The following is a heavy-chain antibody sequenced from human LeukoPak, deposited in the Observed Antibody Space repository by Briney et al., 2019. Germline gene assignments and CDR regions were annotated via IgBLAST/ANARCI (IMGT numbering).Heavy chain of an antibody. CDR2: IIPILGIA. V-gene: IGHV1-69*02. CDR1: GYTFTGYY. D-gene: IGHD3-16*01. J-gene: IGHJ3*02. Sequence: SVKVSCKASGYTFTGYYMHWVRQAPGQGLEWMGRIIPILGIANYAQKFQGRVTITADKSTSTAYMELSSLRSEDTAVYYCASLSGLDAFDIWGQGTMVTVSS. CDR3: ASLSGLDAFDI.